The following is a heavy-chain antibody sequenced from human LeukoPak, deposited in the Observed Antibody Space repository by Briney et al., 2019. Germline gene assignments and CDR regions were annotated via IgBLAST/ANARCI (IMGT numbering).Heavy chain of an antibody. D-gene: IGHD1-26*01. V-gene: IGHV3-30-3*01. CDR2: ISYDGSNK. J-gene: IGHJ4*02. CDR3: ASVGATWGKFDY. CDR1: GFTFSSYA. Sequence: PGWSLRLFCAASGFTFSSYAMHWVRQAPGKGLEWVAVISYDGSNKYYADSVKGRFTISRDNSKNTLYLQMNSLRAEDTAVYYCASVGATWGKFDYWGQGTLVTVSS.